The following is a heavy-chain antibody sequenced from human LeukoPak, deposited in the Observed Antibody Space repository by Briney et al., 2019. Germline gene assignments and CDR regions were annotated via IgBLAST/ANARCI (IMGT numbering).Heavy chain of an antibody. J-gene: IGHJ4*02. CDR1: GFTFSSYA. D-gene: IGHD3-22*01. Sequence: PGGSLRLSCAASGFTFSSYAMSWVRQAAGEGREWVSAISGSGGSTYYADPVKGRFTISRDNSKNTLYLQMNSLRAEDTAVYYCAKDRSSNSGSSAYDSSGYGDYWGQGTLVTVSS. V-gene: IGHV3-23*01. CDR3: AKDRSSNSGSSAYDSSGYGDY. CDR2: ISGSGGST.